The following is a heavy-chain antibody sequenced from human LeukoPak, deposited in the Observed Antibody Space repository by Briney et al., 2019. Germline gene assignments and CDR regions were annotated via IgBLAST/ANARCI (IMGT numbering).Heavy chain of an antibody. Sequence: ASVKVSCKASGYTFTSYYMHWVRQAPGQGLEWMGIINPSGGSTSYAQKFQGRVIMTRDTSTSTVFMELSSLRSEDTAVYYCAKSCARGYCSGGSCYLPDYWGQGTLVTVSS. CDR3: AKSCARGYCSGGSCYLPDY. D-gene: IGHD2-15*01. CDR2: INPSGGST. V-gene: IGHV1-46*03. CDR1: GYTFTSYY. J-gene: IGHJ4*02.